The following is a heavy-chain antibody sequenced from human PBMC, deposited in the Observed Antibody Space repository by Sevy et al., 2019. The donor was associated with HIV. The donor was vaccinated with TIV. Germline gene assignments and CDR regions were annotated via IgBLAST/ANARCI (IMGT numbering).Heavy chain of an antibody. V-gene: IGHV3-7*01. CDR1: GFTFSSYW. J-gene: IGHJ4*02. Sequence: GGSLRLSCAASGFTFSSYWMNWVRQAPGKGLEWVSNIKQGGSEKYYVDSVKGRFIISRDNAKNSLYLQMNSLRAEDKAVYYCASDEVQHYYDCSGYSDYWGPGTLVTVSS. CDR3: ASDEVQHYYDCSGYSDY. CDR2: IKQGGSEK. D-gene: IGHD3-22*01.